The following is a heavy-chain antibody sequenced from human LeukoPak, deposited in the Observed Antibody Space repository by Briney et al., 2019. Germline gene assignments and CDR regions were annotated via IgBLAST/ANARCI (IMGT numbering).Heavy chain of an antibody. J-gene: IGHJ4*02. CDR1: GGSISSSSYY. CDR2: IYYSGST. CDR3: ARHVGNSGSGSYLTYFDY. Sequence: SETLSLTCTVSGGSISSSSYYWGWIRQPPGKGLEWIGSIYYSGSTYYNPSLKSRVTISVDTSKNQFSPKLSSVTAADTAVYYCARHVGNSGSGSYLTYFDYWGQGTLVTVSS. V-gene: IGHV4-39*01. D-gene: IGHD3-10*01.